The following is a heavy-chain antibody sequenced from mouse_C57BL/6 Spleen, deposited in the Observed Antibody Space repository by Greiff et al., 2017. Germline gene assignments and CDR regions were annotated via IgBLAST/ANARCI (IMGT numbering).Heavy chain of an antibody. CDR3: ARGGATGAMDY. J-gene: IGHJ4*01. V-gene: IGHV1-54*01. CDR1: GYAFTNYL. CDR2: INPGSGGT. D-gene: IGHD1-1*01. Sequence: QVQLQQSGAELVRPGTSVKVSCKASGYAFTNYLIEWVKQRPGQGLEWIGVINPGSGGTNYNEKFKGKATLTADKSSSTAYMQLSSLTSEDSAVDFCARGGATGAMDYWGQGTSVTVSS.